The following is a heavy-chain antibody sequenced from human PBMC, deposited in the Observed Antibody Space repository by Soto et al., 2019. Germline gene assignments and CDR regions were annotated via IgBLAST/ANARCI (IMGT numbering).Heavy chain of an antibody. CDR1: GGTFSSYT. CDR3: ASLATADTLVY. V-gene: IGHV1-69*02. J-gene: IGHJ4*02. Sequence: QVQLVQSGAEVKKPGSSVKVSCKASGGTFSSYTISWVRQAPGQGLEWMGRIIPILGIANYAQKFQGRVTITADKSPSTAYMELSSLRSEDTAVYYCASLATADTLVYWGQGTRVTVSS. D-gene: IGHD6-13*01. CDR2: IIPILGIA.